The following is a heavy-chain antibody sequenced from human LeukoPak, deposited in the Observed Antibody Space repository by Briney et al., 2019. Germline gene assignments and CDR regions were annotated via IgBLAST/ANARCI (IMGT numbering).Heavy chain of an antibody. CDR3: ARQEVNDY. V-gene: IGHV3-21*01. D-gene: IGHD3-22*01. J-gene: IGHJ4*02. CDR1: GFTFSSYS. CDR2: ISSSSSYI. Sequence: GGSLRLSCAASGFTFSSYSMNWVRQAPGKGLEWVSSISSSSSYIYHADSVRGRFTISRDNAKNSLYLQMNSLRAEDTAVYYCARQEVNDYWGQGTLVTVSS.